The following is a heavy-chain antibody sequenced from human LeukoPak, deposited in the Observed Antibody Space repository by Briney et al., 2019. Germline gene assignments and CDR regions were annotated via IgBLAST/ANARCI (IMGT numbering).Heavy chain of an antibody. J-gene: IGHJ4*02. CDR2: IRYDGSNK. CDR3: AKDGSLVTTVTTPYYFDY. D-gene: IGHD4-17*01. V-gene: IGHV3-30*02. Sequence: GGSLRLSCAASGLTVRSNYMGWVRQAPGKGLEWVAFIRYDGSNKYYADSVKGRFTISRDNSKNTLYLQMNSLRAEDTAVYYCAKDGSLVTTVTTPYYFDYWGQGTLVTVSS. CDR1: GLTVRSNY.